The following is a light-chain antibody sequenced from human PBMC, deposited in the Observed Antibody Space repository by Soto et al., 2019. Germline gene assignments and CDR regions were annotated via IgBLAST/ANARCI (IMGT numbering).Light chain of an antibody. Sequence: DIQMTQSPSTLSASIGDRVTITCRGSQSMNNRLARYQQRPGKAPKLLHYDASSLESGVPSRVRGSGSETEFTLTISSLQPDDFATYYCQQFIDGWTFGQGTKVDIK. CDR3: QQFIDGWT. V-gene: IGKV1-5*01. J-gene: IGKJ1*01. CDR2: DAS. CDR1: QSMNNR.